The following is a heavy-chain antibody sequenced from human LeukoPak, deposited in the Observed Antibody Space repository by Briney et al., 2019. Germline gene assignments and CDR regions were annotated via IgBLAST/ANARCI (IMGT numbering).Heavy chain of an antibody. Sequence: GGSLRLSCAASGFTFSSYAMSWVRQAPGKGLEWVSGISGSGGSAYYADSVKGRFSISRDNSKNTLYLQMNSLRVEDMAVYYCAKSSYYDASGYYREYYFDYWGQGTLVTVSS. V-gene: IGHV3-23*01. D-gene: IGHD3-22*01. J-gene: IGHJ4*02. CDR1: GFTFSSYA. CDR3: AKSSYYDASGYYREYYFDY. CDR2: ISGSGGSA.